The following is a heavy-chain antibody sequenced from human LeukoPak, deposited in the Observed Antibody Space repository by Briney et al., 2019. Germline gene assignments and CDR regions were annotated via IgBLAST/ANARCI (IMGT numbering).Heavy chain of an antibody. V-gene: IGHV3-23*01. D-gene: IGHD5-12*01. CDR3: AKDWGVATIFKPDY. CDR2: ISGSSDRT. Sequence: GGSLRLACPLSRFTFSTYAMTWVRQAPGKGREWVATISGSSDRTAYADSGKGRSTISRHNPKHTLYMQINNLTANHTALYYRAKDWGVATIFKPDYWGQGTLVTVSS. J-gene: IGHJ4*02. CDR1: RFTFSTYA.